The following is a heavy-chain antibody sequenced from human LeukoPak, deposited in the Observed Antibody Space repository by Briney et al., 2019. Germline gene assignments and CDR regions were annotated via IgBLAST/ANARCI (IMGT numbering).Heavy chain of an antibody. CDR3: ARDQEGFDY. Sequence: ASVKVSCKASGYTFTSNYIHWVRQAPGQGLEWMGMIYPRDGSTSYAQKFQGRVTVTRDTSTSTVHMELSGLRSEDTAVYYCARDQEGFDYWGQGTLVTVSS. J-gene: IGHJ4*02. CDR1: GYTFTSNY. CDR2: IYPRDGST. V-gene: IGHV1-46*01.